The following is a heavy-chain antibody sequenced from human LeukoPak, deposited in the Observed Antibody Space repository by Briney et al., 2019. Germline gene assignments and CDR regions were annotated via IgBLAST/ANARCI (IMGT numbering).Heavy chain of an antibody. D-gene: IGHD3-16*02. Sequence: SETLSFTCTVSGGSISSYYWSWIRQPPGKGLEWIGYIYYSGSTNYNPSLKSRVTISVDTSKNQFSLKLSSVTAADTAVYYCARINYDYVWGSYRYTFDYWGQGTLVTVSS. J-gene: IGHJ4*02. V-gene: IGHV4-59*01. CDR3: ARINYDYVWGSYRYTFDY. CDR1: GGSISSYY. CDR2: IYYSGST.